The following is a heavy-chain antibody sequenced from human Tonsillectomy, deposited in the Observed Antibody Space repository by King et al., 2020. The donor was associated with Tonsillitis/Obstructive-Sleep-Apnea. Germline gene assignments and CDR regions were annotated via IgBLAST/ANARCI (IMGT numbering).Heavy chain of an antibody. J-gene: IGHJ4*02. V-gene: IGHV4-34*01. CDR2: INHSGST. CDR1: GGSFSGYY. CDR3: ARGGNCTGGVCIVGRVYYFDY. D-gene: IGHD2-8*02. Sequence: VQLQQWGAGLLKPSETLSLTCAVYGGSFSGYYWSWIRQPPGKGLEWIGEINHSGSTNYNPSLKSRVTISVDTSKNQFSLKLSSVTAADTAVYYCARGGNCTGGVCIVGRVYYFDYWGQGTLVTVSS.